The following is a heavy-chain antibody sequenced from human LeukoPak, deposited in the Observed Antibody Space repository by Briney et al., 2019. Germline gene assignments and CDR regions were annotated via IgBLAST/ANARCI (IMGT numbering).Heavy chain of an antibody. CDR3: ARDATGGDYYDSTRDL. D-gene: IGHD3-22*01. Sequence: GGSLRLSCAASGFTVSGNYMSWVREAPGKGLEWVSGIFSDDSIYYADSVKGRFSISRDNSKNTLFLQMNSLRAEDTAVYYCARDATGGDYYDSTRDLWGQGTLVAVSS. CDR1: GFTVSGNY. J-gene: IGHJ5*02. V-gene: IGHV3-66*01. CDR2: IFSDDSI.